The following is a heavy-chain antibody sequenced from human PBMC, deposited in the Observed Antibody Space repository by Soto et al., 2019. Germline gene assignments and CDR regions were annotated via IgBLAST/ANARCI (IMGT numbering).Heavy chain of an antibody. D-gene: IGHD2-2*02. J-gene: IGHJ5*02. Sequence: SGPTLVNPTQTLTLTCTFSGFSLSTSGMRVSWIRQPPGKSLEWLARIDWDDDKFYSTSLKTKLTISKDTSKNQVVLTMTNMDPVDTATYYCARIHGYCSSTSCYTGWFDPWGQGTLVTVSS. CDR1: GFSLSTSGMR. CDR3: ARIHGYCSSTSCYTGWFDP. V-gene: IGHV2-70*04. CDR2: IDWDDDK.